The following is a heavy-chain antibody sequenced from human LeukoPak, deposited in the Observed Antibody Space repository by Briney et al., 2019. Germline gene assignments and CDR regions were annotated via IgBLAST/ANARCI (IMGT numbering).Heavy chain of an antibody. CDR3: ARDLEYDFWSGYSPPYNWFDP. D-gene: IGHD3-3*01. CDR1: GGSISSCY. Sequence: PSETLSLTCTVSGGSISSCYWSWIRQPAGKGLEWIGRIYTSGSTNYNPSLKSRVTMSVDTSKNQFSLKLSSVTAADTAVYYCARDLEYDFWSGYSPPYNWFDPWGQGTLVTVSS. J-gene: IGHJ5*02. CDR2: IYTSGST. V-gene: IGHV4-4*07.